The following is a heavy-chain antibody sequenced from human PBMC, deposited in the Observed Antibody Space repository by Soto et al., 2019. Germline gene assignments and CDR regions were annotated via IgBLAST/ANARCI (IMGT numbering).Heavy chain of an antibody. D-gene: IGHD3-10*01. CDR2: ISIGDSNV. CDR3: ARHNRDSENYRWFDP. Sequence: GESLKISCKASGYSFINYWIAWVRQMPGKGLEWMGLISIGDSNVRYSPSFQGQVTISADKSITTAYLQWSSLKASDTAMYYCARHNRDSENYRWFDPWGQGTLVTVPS. J-gene: IGHJ5*02. V-gene: IGHV5-51*01. CDR1: GYSFINYW.